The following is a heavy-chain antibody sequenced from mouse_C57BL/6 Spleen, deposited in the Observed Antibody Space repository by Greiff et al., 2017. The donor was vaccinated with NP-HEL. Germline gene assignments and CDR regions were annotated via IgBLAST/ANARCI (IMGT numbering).Heavy chain of an antibody. CDR3: ARYEGYYHYYYAMDY. J-gene: IGHJ4*01. CDR2: IYPGSGST. D-gene: IGHD2-3*01. V-gene: IGHV1-55*01. CDR1: GYTFTSYW. Sequence: QVQLQQPGAELVKPGASVKMSCKASGYTFTSYWITWVKQRPGQGLEWIGDIYPGSGSTNYNEKFKGKATLTVDTSSSTAYMQLSSLTSEDSAVYYCARYEGYYHYYYAMDYWGQGTSVTVSS.